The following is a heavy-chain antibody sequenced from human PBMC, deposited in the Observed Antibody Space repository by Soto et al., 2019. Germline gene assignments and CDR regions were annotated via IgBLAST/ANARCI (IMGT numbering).Heavy chain of an antibody. CDR3: AASEVGEDYYYMDV. CDR1: GGSISSYY. J-gene: IGHJ6*03. V-gene: IGHV4-59*12. CDR2: IYYSGST. D-gene: IGHD3-10*01. Sequence: SETLSLTCTVSGGSISSYYWSWIRQPPGKGLEWIGYIYYSGSTNYNPSLKSRITISVDTSKNQFSLKLSSVTAADTAVYYCAASEVGEDYYYMDVWGKGTTVTVSS.